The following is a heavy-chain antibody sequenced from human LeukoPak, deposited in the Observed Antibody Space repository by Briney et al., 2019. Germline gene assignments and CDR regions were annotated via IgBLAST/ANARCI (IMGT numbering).Heavy chain of an antibody. J-gene: IGHJ4*02. D-gene: IGHD3-22*01. V-gene: IGHV7-4-1*02. CDR1: GYTFTSYA. Sequence: GASVKVSCKASGYTFTSYAMNWVRQAPGQGLEWMGWINANTGNPTYAQGFTGRFVFSLDTSVSTAYLQISSLKAEDTAVYYCARESGYYYDSGGPDPGAYWGQGTLVTVSS. CDR2: INANTGNP. CDR3: ARESGYYYDSGGPDPGAY.